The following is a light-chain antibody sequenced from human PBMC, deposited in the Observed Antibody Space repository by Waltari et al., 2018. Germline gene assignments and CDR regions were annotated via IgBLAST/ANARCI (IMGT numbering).Light chain of an antibody. J-gene: IGLJ2*01. CDR3: GTWDTDLSVV. V-gene: IGLV2-14*03. Sequence: QSALTQPASVSGSPGQSITISCTGTSSDVGGYNYVSWYQQHPGKAPKLMIFDVTNRPSGIPDRFSGSKSGTSATLGITGLQTGDEADYYCGTWDTDLSVVFGGGTKLTVL. CDR2: DVT. CDR1: SSDVGGYNY.